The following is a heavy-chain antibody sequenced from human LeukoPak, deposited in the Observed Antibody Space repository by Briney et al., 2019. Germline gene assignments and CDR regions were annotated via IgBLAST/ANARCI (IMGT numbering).Heavy chain of an antibody. Sequence: GGSLRLSCAASGSTFSTYWMSWVRRAPGKGLEWVANINQDGSQTFYVDSVKGRFTISRDNSKNTLYLQMNSLRAEDTAVYYCARTYYYDSSGYPNYFDYWGQGTLVTVSS. V-gene: IGHV3-7*01. CDR2: INQDGSQT. CDR1: GSTFSTYW. J-gene: IGHJ4*02. D-gene: IGHD3-22*01. CDR3: ARTYYYDSSGYPNYFDY.